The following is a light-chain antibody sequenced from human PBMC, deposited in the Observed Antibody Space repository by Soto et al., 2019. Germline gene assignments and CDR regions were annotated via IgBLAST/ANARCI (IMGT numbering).Light chain of an antibody. CDR1: RSVDTD. J-gene: IGKJ1*01. CDR2: ATS. Sequence: EILMTQSPATLSVSPGDSATLSCRASRSVDTDLAWYQQKPGQAPRLLVFATSARATGVLDRFRGSRSGTDFTLTISSLQPEDSATYYCHQYYNRPPWTFGQGTKVEI. CDR3: HQYYNRPPWT. V-gene: IGKV3-15*01.